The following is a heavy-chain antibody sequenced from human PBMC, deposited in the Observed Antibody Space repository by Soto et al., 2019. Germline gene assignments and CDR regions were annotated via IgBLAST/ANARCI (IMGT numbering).Heavy chain of an antibody. V-gene: IGHV1-69*01. Sequence: QVQLVQSGAEVKKPGSSVKVSCKASGGTFSSYAISWVRQAPGQGLEWMGGIIPIFGTANYAQKIQGRVTITADESTSTAYRELSCLRSEETVVYYGANYEASAGGGVYFYYCGMDAWGQGNTVTVSS. J-gene: IGHJ6*02. D-gene: IGHD6-13*01. CDR1: GGTFSSYA. CDR3: ANYEASAGGGVYFYYCGMDA. CDR2: IIPIFGTA.